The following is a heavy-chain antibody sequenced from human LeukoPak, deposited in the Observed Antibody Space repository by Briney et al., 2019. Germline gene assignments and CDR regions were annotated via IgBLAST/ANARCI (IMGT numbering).Heavy chain of an antibody. CDR3: AKALGPATDY. J-gene: IGHJ4*02. Sequence: GGSLRLSCAASGFTFSSCGMHWVRQAPGKGLEWVAVISYDGSNKYYADSVKGRFTISRDNSKNTLYLQMNSLRAEDTAVYYCAKALGPATDYWGQGTLVTVSS. CDR2: ISYDGSNK. CDR1: GFTFSSCG. D-gene: IGHD2-2*01. V-gene: IGHV3-30*18.